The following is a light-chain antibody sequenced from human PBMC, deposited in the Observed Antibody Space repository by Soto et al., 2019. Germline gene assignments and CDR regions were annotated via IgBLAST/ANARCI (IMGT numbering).Light chain of an antibody. V-gene: IGLV2-11*01. CDR1: SSDVGGYNY. CDR3: CSYAGRYTYV. CDR2: DVS. Sequence: QSVLTQPRSVSGSPGQSVTISCTGASSDVGGYNYVSWYQQHPGKAPKLMIYDVSKRPSGVPGRFSGSKSGNTASLTISGLQTEDEADYYCCSYAGRYTYVFGTGTKVTVL. J-gene: IGLJ1*01.